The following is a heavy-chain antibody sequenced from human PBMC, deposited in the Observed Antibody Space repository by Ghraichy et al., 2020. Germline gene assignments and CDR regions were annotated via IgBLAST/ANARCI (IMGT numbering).Heavy chain of an antibody. V-gene: IGHV5-51*01. CDR2: IYPGDSDI. CDR1: GYSFTSYW. J-gene: IGHJ6*02. D-gene: IGHD1-26*01. CDR3: ARIYSFTYGMDV. Sequence: GESLNISCKGSGYSFTSYWIGWVRQVPGKGLEWMGIIYPGDSDIRYSPSFQGQVTISADKSISTAYLQWSSLKVSDTAIYYCARIYSFTYGMDVWGQGTTVTVSS.